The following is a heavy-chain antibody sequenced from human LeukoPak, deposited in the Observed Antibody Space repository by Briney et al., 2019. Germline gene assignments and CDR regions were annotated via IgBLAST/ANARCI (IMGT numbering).Heavy chain of an antibody. CDR3: ATTYYYDSSGYDSGYYFDY. D-gene: IGHD3-22*01. Sequence: GGSLRLSCAASRFTFSSYWMLWVRQAPGKGLVWVSHINSDGSSTSYADSVKGRFTISRDNSKNTLYLQMNSLRAEDTAVYYCATTYYYDSSGYDSGYYFDYWGQGTLVTVSS. V-gene: IGHV3-74*01. CDR1: RFTFSSYW. CDR2: INSDGSST. J-gene: IGHJ4*02.